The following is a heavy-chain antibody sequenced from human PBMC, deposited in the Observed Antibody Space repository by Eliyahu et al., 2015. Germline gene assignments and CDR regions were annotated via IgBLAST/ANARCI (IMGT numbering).Heavy chain of an antibody. J-gene: IGHJ4*02. CDR1: GGSIXXSSYY. CDR3: ARDAVNYDYVWGSFDY. V-gene: IGHV4-39*07. CDR2: IYYXGNT. D-gene: IGHD3-16*01. Sequence: QLQLQESGPGLVKPSETLSLXCXVXGGSIXXSSYYWGWIRQPPGKGLXWIGSIYYXGNTYYNPSLKSRVTISVDTSKNQFSLKLSSVTAADTAVYYCARDAVNYDYVWGSFDYWGQGTLVTVSS.